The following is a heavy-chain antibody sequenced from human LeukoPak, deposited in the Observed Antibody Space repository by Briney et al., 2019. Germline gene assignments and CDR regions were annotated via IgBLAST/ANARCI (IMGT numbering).Heavy chain of an antibody. J-gene: IGHJ4*02. CDR2: INPNSGDT. Sequence: ASVKVSCKASGYTFTGYYMHWVRQAPGQGLEWMGWINPNSGDTNYAQKFQGRVTMTRDTSINTAYMELSRLRSDDTAVYYCARDRSPAPGRSYGRGHFDYWGQGTLVTVSS. CDR1: GYTFTGYY. V-gene: IGHV1-2*02. CDR3: ARDRSPAPGRSYGRGHFDY. D-gene: IGHD5-18*01.